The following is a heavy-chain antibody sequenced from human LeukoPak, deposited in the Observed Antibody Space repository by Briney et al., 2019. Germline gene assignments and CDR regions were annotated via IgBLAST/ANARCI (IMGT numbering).Heavy chain of an antibody. V-gene: IGHV4-30-4*01. Sequence: SETLSLTCTVSGGSISSGDYYWSWIRQPPGQGLEWIGYIYYSGSTYYNPSLKSRVTISVDTSKNQFSLMLSSVTAADTAVYYCVRLAYYYDSSGYYYLDYWGQGTLVTVSS. J-gene: IGHJ4*02. CDR2: IYYSGST. CDR3: VRLAYYYDSSGYYYLDY. CDR1: GGSISSGDYY. D-gene: IGHD3-22*01.